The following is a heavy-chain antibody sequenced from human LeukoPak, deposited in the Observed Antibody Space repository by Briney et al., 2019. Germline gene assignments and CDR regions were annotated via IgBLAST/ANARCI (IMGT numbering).Heavy chain of an antibody. CDR1: GFTVSRNY. Sequence: GGTLRLSCAASGFTVSRNYMSWVRQAPGKGLEWVSVIYSGGRSYYADSVKGRFTISRDNSKNTLYLQMNSLRVEDTAVYYCARAGPSSSWHQFDYWGQGTLVTVSS. D-gene: IGHD6-13*01. V-gene: IGHV3-66*01. J-gene: IGHJ4*02. CDR3: ARAGPSSSWHQFDY. CDR2: IYSGGRS.